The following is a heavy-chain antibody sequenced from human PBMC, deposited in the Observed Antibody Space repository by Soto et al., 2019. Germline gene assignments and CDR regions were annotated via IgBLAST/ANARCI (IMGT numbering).Heavy chain of an antibody. V-gene: IGHV4-59*01. Sequence: SETLSLTCTVSGGSISSYYWSWIRQPPGKGLEWIGYIYYSGSTNYNPSLKSRVTISVDTSKNQFSLKLSSVTAADTAVYYCARGYDFWSGYSPYYYYTMDVWGQGTTVTVSS. J-gene: IGHJ6*02. CDR3: ARGYDFWSGYSPYYYYTMDV. CDR1: GGSISSYY. CDR2: IYYSGST. D-gene: IGHD3-3*01.